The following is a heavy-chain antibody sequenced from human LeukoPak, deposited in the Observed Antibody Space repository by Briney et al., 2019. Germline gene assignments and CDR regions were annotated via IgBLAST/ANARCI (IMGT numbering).Heavy chain of an antibody. CDR2: IYHTGNT. J-gene: IGHJ5*02. D-gene: IGHD1-7*01. CDR1: GYSISSGYY. V-gene: IGHV4-38-2*01. CDR3: ARLPYDWNYWFDP. Sequence: SETLSLTCAVSGYSISSGYYWGWIRPPPGKGLEGIGSIYHTGNTYYNPSLKSPVAMSVDTSKNQFSLKLSSVTAADTAVYYCARLPYDWNYWFDPWGQGTLVTVSS.